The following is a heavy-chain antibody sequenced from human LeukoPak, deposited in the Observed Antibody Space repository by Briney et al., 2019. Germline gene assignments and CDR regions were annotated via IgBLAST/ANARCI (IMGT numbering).Heavy chain of an antibody. V-gene: IGHV4-61*01. D-gene: IGHD5-18*01. J-gene: IGHJ5*02. CDR1: GGSVSSGSYY. CDR3: ARGYIRGFDP. CDR2: IYYSGST. Sequence: KPSETLSLTCTVSGGSVSSGSYYWSWIRQPPGKGLEWIGYIYYSGSTNYNPSLKSRVTISVDTSKNQFSLKLSSVTAADTAVYYCARGYIRGFDPWGQGTLVTVSS.